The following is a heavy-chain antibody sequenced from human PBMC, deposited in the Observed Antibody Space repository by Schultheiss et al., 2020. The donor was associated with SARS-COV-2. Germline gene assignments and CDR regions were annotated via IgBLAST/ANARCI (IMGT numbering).Heavy chain of an antibody. CDR3: VRDRSWWTPYNCFDL. CDR1: GFTFATYN. CDR2: IRSSGRDA. D-gene: IGHD2-15*01. Sequence: GGSLRLSCAASGFTFATYNMHWVRQAPGKGLEFVASIRSSGRDAYYADSMKGRFTVSRDNANNSLYLQMHSLRAEDTAVYYCVRDRSWWTPYNCFDLWGRGTLVTVSS. J-gene: IGHJ5*02. V-gene: IGHV3-21*01.